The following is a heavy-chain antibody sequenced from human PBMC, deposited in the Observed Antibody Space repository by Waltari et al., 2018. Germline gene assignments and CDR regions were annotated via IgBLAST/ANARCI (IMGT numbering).Heavy chain of an antibody. V-gene: IGHV3-33*01. CDR2: VWYDGRNK. CDR1: GFTFSSYG. D-gene: IGHD6-19*01. J-gene: IGHJ4*02. Sequence: QVQLVESGGGVVQPGRSLRLSCAASGFTFSSYGMHWVRQAPGKGLEWGAVVWYDGRNKDDADSVKGRFSNCRDKSKNTLYLQMNSVRGEDTAVYYWARDLSSGWQRAVDYWGQGTLVTVSS. CDR3: ARDLSSGWQRAVDY.